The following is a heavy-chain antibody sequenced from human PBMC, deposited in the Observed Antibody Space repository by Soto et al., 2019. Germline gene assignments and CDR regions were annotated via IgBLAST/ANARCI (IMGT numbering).Heavy chain of an antibody. CDR3: ANGPRPNMLTYGMDV. CDR1: GYTFTGYY. CDR2: INPNSGGT. D-gene: IGHD2-8*01. V-gene: IGHV1-2*04. J-gene: IGHJ6*02. Sequence: ASVKVSCKASGYTFTGYYMHWVRQAPGQGLEWMGWINPNSGGTNYAQKFQGWVTMTRDTSISTAYMELSRLRSDDTAVYYCANGPRPNMLTYGMDVWGQGTTVTVSS.